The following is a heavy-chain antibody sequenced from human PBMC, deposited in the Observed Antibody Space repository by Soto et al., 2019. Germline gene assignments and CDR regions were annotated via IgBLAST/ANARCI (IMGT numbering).Heavy chain of an antibody. V-gene: IGHV4-31*03. CDR1: GASISSGDYY. J-gene: IGHJ5*02. Sequence: SETLSLTCTVSGASISSGDYYWSWIRQHPGKGLELIGYIYYSGNNYYNPSLKSRVTISLDTSKNQFSLKLSSMTGADTAVYYCARGVVLVPATPNRFDPWGQGTLVT. CDR3: ARGVVLVPATPNRFDP. D-gene: IGHD2-2*01. CDR2: IYYSGNN.